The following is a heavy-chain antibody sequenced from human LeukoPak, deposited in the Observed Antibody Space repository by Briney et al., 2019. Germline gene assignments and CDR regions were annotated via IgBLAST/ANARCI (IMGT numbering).Heavy chain of an antibody. J-gene: IGHJ3*02. D-gene: IGHD3-22*01. CDR2: ISGSGGST. Sequence: PGGSLRLSCAASGFTFSSYAMSWVRQAPGKGLEWVSAISGSGGSTYYADSVKGRFTISRDNSKNLLYLQMNSLRAEDTAVYYCARGEDYYDSSGLPHDAFDIWGQGTMVTVSS. CDR3: ARGEDYYDSSGLPHDAFDI. V-gene: IGHV3-23*01. CDR1: GFTFSSYA.